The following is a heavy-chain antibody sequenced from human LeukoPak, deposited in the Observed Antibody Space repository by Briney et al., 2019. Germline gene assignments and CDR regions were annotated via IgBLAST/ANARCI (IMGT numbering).Heavy chain of an antibody. J-gene: IGHJ4*02. Sequence: ASVKVSCTASGYTFTSNYIHWVRQAPGQGLEWMGRINPNNGGTNYAQKFQGRVTMTGDTSISTAYMELSSLRSDDTAVYYCTRESGSYHGNDYWGQGTLVTVSS. V-gene: IGHV1-2*06. CDR2: INPNNGGT. CDR3: TRESGSYHGNDY. CDR1: GYTFTSNY. D-gene: IGHD1-26*01.